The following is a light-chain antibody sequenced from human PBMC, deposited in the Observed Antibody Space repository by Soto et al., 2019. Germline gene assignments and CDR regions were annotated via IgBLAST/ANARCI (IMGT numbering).Light chain of an antibody. J-gene: IGKJ5*01. CDR2: NAS. CDR3: HQYAYSPQT. Sequence: EIVLTQSPGTLSLSPGERATLSCRASQSVGNNFLAWYQQKPGQAPRLVIYNASSRATGIPDRFSGSGSGTDFTLTISRLEPEDFAVYSCHQYAYSPQTFGQGTRLEIK. V-gene: IGKV3-20*01. CDR1: QSVGNNF.